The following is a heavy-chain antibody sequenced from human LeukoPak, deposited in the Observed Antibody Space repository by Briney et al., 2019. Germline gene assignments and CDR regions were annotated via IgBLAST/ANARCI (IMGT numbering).Heavy chain of an antibody. CDR3: ARGFLGLNGGV. Sequence: PGGSLRLSCAASGFTVSSNYMSWVRQAPGKGLEWIGEINHNGTTSSNPSLKGRVTISVDTSRSRFSLKLNSATAADTAVYYCARGFLGLNGGVWGQGTTVTVSS. CDR2: INHNGTT. CDR1: GFTVSSNY. D-gene: IGHD7-27*01. J-gene: IGHJ6*02. V-gene: IGHV4-34*01.